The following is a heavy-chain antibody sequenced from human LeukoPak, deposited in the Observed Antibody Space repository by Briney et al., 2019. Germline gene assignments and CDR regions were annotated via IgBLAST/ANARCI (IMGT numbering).Heavy chain of an antibody. CDR2: IGARYGST. Sequence: PGGSLRLSCAASGFNFSTYAMSWVRQAPGKGLEWVSCIGARYGSTFYADSVKGRFTISRDNSKNTLYLQMNSLRAEDTAVYYCARDLRRPAFYYYGMDVWGQGTTVIVSS. CDR1: GFNFSTYA. V-gene: IGHV3-23*01. J-gene: IGHJ6*02. CDR3: ARDLRRPAFYYYGMDV.